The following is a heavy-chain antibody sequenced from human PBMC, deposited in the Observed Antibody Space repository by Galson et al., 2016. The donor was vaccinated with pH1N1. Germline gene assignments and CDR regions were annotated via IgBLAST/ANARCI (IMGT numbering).Heavy chain of an antibody. D-gene: IGHD2-2*01. CDR1: GDSISSGSYY. J-gene: IGHJ3*01. V-gene: IGHV4-31*03. CDR3: ARDSFDQYCSITNCPLDV. Sequence: QVQLQESGPGPVKPSETLSLTCTVSGDSISSGSYYWSWIRQHSGKGLEWIGYIHYTGSTYYNPSLKSRVKISVETFKTQFPLRSNSVPSPDTSVYVCARDSFDQYCSITNCPLDVWGQGTKVTVSS. CDR2: IHYTGST.